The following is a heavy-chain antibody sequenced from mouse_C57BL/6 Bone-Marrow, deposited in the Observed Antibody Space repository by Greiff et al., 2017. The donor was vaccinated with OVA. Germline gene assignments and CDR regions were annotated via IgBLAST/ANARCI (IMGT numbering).Heavy chain of an antibody. CDR1: GFNIKDDY. CDR2: IDPENGDT. CDR3: TKWFCYYGSSYWYFDV. V-gene: IGHV14-4*01. Sequence: VQLQQSGAELVRPGASVKLSCTASGFNIKDDYMHWVKQRPEQGLEWIGWIDPENGDTEYASKFQGKATITADTSSNTAYLQLSSLTSEDTAVYYCTKWFCYYGSSYWYFDVWGTGTTVTVSS. J-gene: IGHJ1*03. D-gene: IGHD1-1*01.